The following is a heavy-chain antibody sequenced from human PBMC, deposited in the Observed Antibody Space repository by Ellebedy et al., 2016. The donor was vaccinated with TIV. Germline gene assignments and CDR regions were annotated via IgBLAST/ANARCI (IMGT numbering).Heavy chain of an antibody. CDR1: GFIFSNYG. CDR3: AQMGNYCDDGSCYIGAFEI. CDR2: IGIAATIH. J-gene: IGHJ3*02. D-gene: IGHD2-15*01. V-gene: IGHV3-48*01. Sequence: GESLKISCAASGFIFSNYGVNWVRQAPGKGLEWVSYIGIAATIHYADSHYADFVKGRFTISRDNSKDTLYLDMDSLRGEDTAIYYCAQMGNYCDDGSCYIGAFEIWGQGTMVTVSS.